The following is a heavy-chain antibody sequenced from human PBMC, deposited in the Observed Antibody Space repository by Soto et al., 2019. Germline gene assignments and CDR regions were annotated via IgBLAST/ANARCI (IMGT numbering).Heavy chain of an antibody. CDR2: IYYSGST. V-gene: IGHV4-61*01. J-gene: IGHJ4*02. D-gene: IGHD5-12*01. CDR1: GGSVSSGSYY. CDR3: ARDGGLRGYSGYDSFDY. Sequence: XGTLSLTCTVSGGSVSSGSYYWSWIRRPPGKGLEWIGYIYYSGSTNYNPSLKSRVTISVDTSKNQFSLKLSSVTAADTAVYYCARDGGLRGYSGYDSFDYWGQGTLVTVSS.